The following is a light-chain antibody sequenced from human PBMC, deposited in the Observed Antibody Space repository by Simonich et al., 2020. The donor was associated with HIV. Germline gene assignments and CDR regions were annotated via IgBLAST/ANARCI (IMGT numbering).Light chain of an antibody. V-gene: IGKV4-1*01. J-gene: IGKJ2*01. CDR3: QKYYDTPYS. CDR1: QSVLYSSNNKNY. CDR2: WAS. Sequence: DIVMTQSPDSLAVSLCERATIHCKSSQSVLYSSNNKNYLAWYQHKPGQPPKLLIYWASTRESGVPDRFSGSGSGTDFTLTISSLQAEDVAVYYCQKYYDTPYSFGQGTKVEIK.